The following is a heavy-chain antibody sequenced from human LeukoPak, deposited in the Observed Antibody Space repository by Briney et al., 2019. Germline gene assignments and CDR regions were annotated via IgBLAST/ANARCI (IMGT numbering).Heavy chain of an antibody. CDR2: IYYTGST. V-gene: IGHV4-59*01. CDR1: GGSISSYY. CDR3: ARDPPMGEDS. J-gene: IGHJ4*02. D-gene: IGHD1-26*01. Sequence: SETLSLTCTVSGGSISSYYWSWIRQPPGKGLEWIGYIYYTGSTHYNPSLKSRVTISVDTSKNQFSLQLSSVTAADTAVYYCARDPPMGEDSWGRGTLVTVSS.